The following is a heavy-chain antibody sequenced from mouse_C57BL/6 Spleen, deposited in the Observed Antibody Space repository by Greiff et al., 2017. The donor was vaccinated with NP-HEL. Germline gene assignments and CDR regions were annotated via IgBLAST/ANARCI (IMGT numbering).Heavy chain of an antibody. Sequence: VQLQQSGAELARPGASVKLSCKASGYTFTSYGISWVKQRTGQGLEWIGEIYPRSGNTYYNEKFKGKATLTADKSSSTAYMELRSLTSEDSAVYFCARVYYGSPYYAMDYWGQGTSVTVSS. V-gene: IGHV1-81*01. J-gene: IGHJ4*01. D-gene: IGHD1-1*01. CDR3: ARVYYGSPYYAMDY. CDR2: IYPRSGNT. CDR1: GYTFTSYG.